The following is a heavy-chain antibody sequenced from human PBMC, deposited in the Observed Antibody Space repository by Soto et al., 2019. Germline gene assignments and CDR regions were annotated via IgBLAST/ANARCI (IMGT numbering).Heavy chain of an antibody. Sequence: QVQLVQSGAEVKKPGSSVKVSCKASGGTFSSYAISWVRQAPGQGLEWMGGIIPIFGTANYAQKFQGRVTINADEATSTGYMELSRLRTDNTAVYYCARGSPSERPPSTIFGVGDAFDYCGEGTLVTVSS. D-gene: IGHD3-3*01. V-gene: IGHV1-69*01. J-gene: IGHJ4*02. CDR1: GGTFSSYA. CDR3: ARGSPSERPPSTIFGVGDAFDY. CDR2: IIPIFGTA.